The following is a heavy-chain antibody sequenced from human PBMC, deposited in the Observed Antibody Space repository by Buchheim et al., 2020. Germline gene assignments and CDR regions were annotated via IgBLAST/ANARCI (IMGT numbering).Heavy chain of an antibody. V-gene: IGHV4-30-4*01. CDR2: IYYSGST. CDR3: ARDVRITIFGVVTSYGMDV. J-gene: IGHJ6*02. Sequence: QVQLQESGPGLVKPSQTLSLTCTVSGGSISSGDYYWSWIRQPPGKGLEWIGYIYYSGSTYYNPSLKSRVTISVDTSKNPFSLKLSSVTAADTAVYYCARDVRITIFGVVTSYGMDVWGQGTT. D-gene: IGHD3-3*01. CDR1: GGSISSGDYY.